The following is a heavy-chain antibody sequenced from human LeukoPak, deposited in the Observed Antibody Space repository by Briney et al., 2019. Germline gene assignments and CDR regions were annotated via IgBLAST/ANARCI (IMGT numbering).Heavy chain of an antibody. CDR1: GYTFTSYD. CDR2: MNPNSGNT. V-gene: IGHV1-8*01. J-gene: IGHJ5*02. Sequence: ASVKVSCKASGYTFTSYDINWVRQATGQGLEWMGWMNPNSGNTGYAQKFQDRVTMTRNTSISTAYMELSSLRSEDTAVYYCARWLPNWNYGNWFDPWGQGTLVTVSS. CDR3: ARWLPNWNYGNWFDP. D-gene: IGHD1-7*01.